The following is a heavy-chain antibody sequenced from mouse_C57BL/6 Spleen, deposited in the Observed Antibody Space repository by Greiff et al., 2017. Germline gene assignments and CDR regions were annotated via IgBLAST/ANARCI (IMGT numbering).Heavy chain of an antibody. D-gene: IGHD2-3*01. CDR3: ARGGLLYWYFDV. CDR1: GYTFTSYW. J-gene: IGHJ1*03. Sequence: VQLQQPGAELVKPGASVKLSCKASGYTFTSYWMHWVKQRPGQGLEWIGMIHPNSGSTNYNEKFKSKATLTVDKSSSTAYMQLSSLTSEDSAVYYCARGGLLYWYFDVWGTGTTVTVSS. CDR2: IHPNSGST. V-gene: IGHV1-64*01.